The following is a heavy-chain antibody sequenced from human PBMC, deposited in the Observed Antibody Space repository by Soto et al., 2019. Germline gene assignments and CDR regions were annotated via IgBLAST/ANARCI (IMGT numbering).Heavy chain of an antibody. Sequence: GGSLRLSCAASGFTFSSYAMSWVRQAPGKGLEWVSAISGSGGSTYYADSVKGRFTISRDNSKNTLYLQMNSLRAEDTAVYYCAKTTPQVNWNYFRSGAFDIWGQGTMVTVSS. D-gene: IGHD1-7*01. CDR1: GFTFSSYA. V-gene: IGHV3-23*01. J-gene: IGHJ3*02. CDR3: AKTTPQVNWNYFRSGAFDI. CDR2: ISGSGGST.